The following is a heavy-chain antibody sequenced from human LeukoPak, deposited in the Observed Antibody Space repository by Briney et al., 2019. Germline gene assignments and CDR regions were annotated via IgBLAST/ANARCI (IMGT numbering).Heavy chain of an antibody. CDR1: GFTFSSYA. V-gene: IGHV3-30*04. CDR3: ARERGSGSYVYYYYAMDV. CDR2: ISYDGRNK. Sequence: PGGSLRLSCAASGFTFSSYAVHWVRQAPGKGLEWVAVISYDGRNKYYADSVKGRFTVSRDNSKNTLYLQMDSLRAEDTAVYYCARERGSGSYVYYYYAMDVWGQGTTVTVSS. D-gene: IGHD3-10*01. J-gene: IGHJ6*02.